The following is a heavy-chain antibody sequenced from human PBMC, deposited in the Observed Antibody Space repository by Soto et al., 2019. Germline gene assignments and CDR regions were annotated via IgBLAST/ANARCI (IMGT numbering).Heavy chain of an antibody. CDR3: ARTRSSGYYEWAERSHSWFDP. D-gene: IGHD6-19*01. V-gene: IGHV4-59*01. CDR1: SGSMSNDF. CDR2: IFYSGTT. Sequence: QVQLQESGPGLVKPSETLSLTCTVSSGSMSNDFWSWIRQPPGKGLEWIGYIFYSGTTNYNPSLKSRVTISVDTSKNQFSLKVTSVTAADTAVYYCARTRSSGYYEWAERSHSWFDPWGQGTLVTVSS. J-gene: IGHJ5*02.